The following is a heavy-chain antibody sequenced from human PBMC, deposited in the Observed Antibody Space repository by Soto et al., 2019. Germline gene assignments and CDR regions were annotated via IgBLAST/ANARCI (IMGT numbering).Heavy chain of an antibody. Sequence: WGSLRLSCAASGFTFSSYAMHWVRQAPGRGLEWVAVISYDVSNKYYADSVKGRFTISRDNSKNTLYLQMNSLRAEDTAVYYCARDVVPYYDFWSGYYISRPTRSYYGMDVWGQGTTVTVSS. CDR2: ISYDVSNK. D-gene: IGHD3-3*01. J-gene: IGHJ6*02. V-gene: IGHV3-30-3*01. CDR1: GFTFSSYA. CDR3: ARDVVPYYDFWSGYYISRPTRSYYGMDV.